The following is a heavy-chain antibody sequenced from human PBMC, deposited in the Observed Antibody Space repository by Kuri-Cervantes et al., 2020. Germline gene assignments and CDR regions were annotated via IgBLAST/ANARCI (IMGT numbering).Heavy chain of an antibody. Sequence: GGSLRLSCAASGFTVNSYHMNWVRQAPGKGLEWVAYISVRNNAIYYTDSVKGRFTISRDNAKDSLFLQMNSLRDEDTAVYYCARNGVQGVIHGVYDYIWGRYRYTGFYDYWGQGTLVTVSS. J-gene: IGHJ4*02. V-gene: IGHV3-48*02. CDR2: ISVRNNAI. CDR3: ARNGVQGVIHGVYDYIWGRYRYTGFYDY. CDR1: GFTVNSYH. D-gene: IGHD3-16*02.